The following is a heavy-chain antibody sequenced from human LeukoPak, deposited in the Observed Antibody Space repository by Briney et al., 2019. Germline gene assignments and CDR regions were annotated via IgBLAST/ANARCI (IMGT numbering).Heavy chain of an antibody. CDR2: ISWNSGSI. CDR1: GFTFDDYA. J-gene: IGHJ5*02. D-gene: IGHD3-3*01. Sequence: GGSLRLSCAASGFTFDDYAMHWVRQAPGKGLEWVSGISWNSGSIGYADSVKGRFTISRDNAKNSLYLQMNSLRAEDTALYYCAATFGVVSNWFDPWGQGTLVTVSS. V-gene: IGHV3-9*01. CDR3: AATFGVVSNWFDP.